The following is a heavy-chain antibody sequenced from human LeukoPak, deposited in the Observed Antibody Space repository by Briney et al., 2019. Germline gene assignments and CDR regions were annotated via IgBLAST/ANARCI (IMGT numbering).Heavy chain of an antibody. Sequence: GGSLRLSCAASGFTFSSYGRHWVRQAPGKGLEWVAVISYDGSNKYYADSVKGRFTISRDNSKNTLYLQMNSLRAEDTAVYYCANSPWAEYFQHWGQGTLVTVSS. CDR2: ISYDGSNK. CDR3: ANSPWAEYFQH. CDR1: GFTFSSYG. J-gene: IGHJ1*01. V-gene: IGHV3-30*18.